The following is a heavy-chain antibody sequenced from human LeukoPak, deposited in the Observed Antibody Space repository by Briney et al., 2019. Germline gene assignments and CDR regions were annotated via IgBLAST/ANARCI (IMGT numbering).Heavy chain of an antibody. CDR3: ARGRLSYYDFWSGRYNWFDP. J-gene: IGHJ5*02. CDR2: INHSGST. D-gene: IGHD3-3*01. V-gene: IGHV4-34*01. Sequence: PSETLSLTCAAYGGSFSGYYWSWIRQPPGKGLEWIGEINHSGSTNYSPSLKSRVTISVDTSKNQFSLKLSSVTAADTAVYYCARGRLSYYDFWSGRYNWFDPWGQGTLVTVSS. CDR1: GGSFSGYY.